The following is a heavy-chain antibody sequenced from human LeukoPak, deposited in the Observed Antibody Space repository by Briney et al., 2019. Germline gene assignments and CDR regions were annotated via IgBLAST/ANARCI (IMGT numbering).Heavy chain of an antibody. D-gene: IGHD6-13*01. V-gene: IGHV3-23*01. CDR3: AKKSSWYYFDY. CDR2: ISGSGGST. CDR1: GFTFSSYA. J-gene: IGHJ4*02. Sequence: PPGGSLRFSCAASGFTFSSYAMSWVRQAPGKGLEWVSAISGSGGSTYYADSAKGRFTISRDNSKNTLYLQMNSLRAEDTAVYYCAKKSSWYYFDYWGQGTLVTVSS.